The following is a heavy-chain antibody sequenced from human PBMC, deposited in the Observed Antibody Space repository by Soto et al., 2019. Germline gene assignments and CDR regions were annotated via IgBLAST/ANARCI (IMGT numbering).Heavy chain of an antibody. CDR3: ARISGWYDIDF. CDR2: IFYNGTA. J-gene: IGHJ4*02. CDR1: GGSVSSGSFH. D-gene: IGHD6-13*01. Sequence: VQLQQSGPGLVKPSETLSLTCSVSGGSVSSGSFHWSWIRESPGKGLQFIGSIFYNGTANYSPSLKNRVTISIDTSQSQFSLKLVSVAAADTAVYYCARISGWYDIDFWGQGNLVTVSS. V-gene: IGHV4-61*01.